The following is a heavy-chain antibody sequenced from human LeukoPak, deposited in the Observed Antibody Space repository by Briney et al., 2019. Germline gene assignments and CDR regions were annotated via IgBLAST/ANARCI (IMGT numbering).Heavy chain of an antibody. CDR2: INQDGSVK. CDR1: GFTFSRSW. CDR3: ARDPGFSAFDI. J-gene: IGHJ3*02. Sequence: GGSLRLSCAASGFTFSRSWMTWVRQAPGKGLEFVANINQDGSVKNYVDFVRGRFTNFRDNAKNSLYLQMNSLRAEVTAVYYCARDPGFSAFDIWGQGTMVTVSS. D-gene: IGHD6-25*01. V-gene: IGHV3-7*01.